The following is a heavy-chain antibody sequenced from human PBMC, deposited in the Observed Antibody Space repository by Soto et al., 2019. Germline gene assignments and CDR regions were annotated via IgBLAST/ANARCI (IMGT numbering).Heavy chain of an antibody. CDR1: GFTMRNYV. V-gene: IGHV3-23*01. D-gene: IGHD3-3*01. Sequence: PGGSLRVSCVTSGFTMRNYVMNWVRQAPGKGLEWISAITRTSGTTYYADSVKGRSTVSRDNSKNTLFLQLSNLRADDTATYYCATSSRDRITVFGEVMNPPFVNWFDRWGQGTLVPVSS. J-gene: IGHJ5*02. CDR3: ATSSRDRITVFGEVMNPPFVNWFDR. CDR2: ITRTSGTT.